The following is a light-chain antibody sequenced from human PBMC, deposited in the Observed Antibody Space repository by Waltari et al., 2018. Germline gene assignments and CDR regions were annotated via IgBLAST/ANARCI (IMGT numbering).Light chain of an antibody. CDR2: EVS. J-gene: IGLJ2*01. CDR3: CSYAGSSTFV. CDR1: SSDVGCYNL. V-gene: IGLV2-23*02. Sequence: QSALTQPASVSGSPGQSTTISCTGTSSDVGCYNLFSWYQQHPGKAPKLMIYEVSKRPSGVSNRFSGSKSGNTASLTISGLQAEDEADYYCCSYAGSSTFVFGGGTKLTVL.